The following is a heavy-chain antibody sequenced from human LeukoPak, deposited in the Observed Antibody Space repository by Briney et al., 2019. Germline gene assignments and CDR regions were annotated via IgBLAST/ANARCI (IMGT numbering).Heavy chain of an antibody. J-gene: IGHJ4*02. V-gene: IGHV3-15*01. CDR3: TTYTGQFGVVTKWVY. Sequence: GGSLRLSCAASGFTFSNAWMSWVRQAPGKGLEWADRIKSKTDGGTTDYAAPVKGRFTISRDDSKNTLYLQMNSLKTEDTAVYYCTTYTGQFGVVTKWVYWGQGTLVTVSS. CDR2: IKSKTDGGTT. D-gene: IGHD3-3*01. CDR1: GFTFSNAW.